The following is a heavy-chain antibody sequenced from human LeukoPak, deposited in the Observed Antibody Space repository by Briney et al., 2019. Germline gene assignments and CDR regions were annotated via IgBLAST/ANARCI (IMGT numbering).Heavy chain of an antibody. Sequence: GRSLRLSCAASGFTFSNYGVHWVRQAPGKGLVCVSRIDSDGGSIIYADSVEGRFTIFRDNAKNMVYLNMNSLRAEDTAVYYCARTGVAGGFDIWGQGTMVTVSS. D-gene: IGHD7-27*01. CDR1: GFTFSNYG. CDR2: IDSDGGSI. CDR3: ARTGVAGGFDI. V-gene: IGHV3-74*01. J-gene: IGHJ3*02.